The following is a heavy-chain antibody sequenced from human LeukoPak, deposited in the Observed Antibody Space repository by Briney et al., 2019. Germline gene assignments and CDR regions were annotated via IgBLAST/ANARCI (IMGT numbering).Heavy chain of an antibody. CDR1: GFTFSSYG. D-gene: IGHD3-10*01. Sequence: GGSLRLSCATSGFTFSSYGMHWVRQAPGKGLEWVAFIPYDGSNKYYADSVKGRFTISRDNSKNTLYLQMSSLRAEDTAVYYCVKTHRATNWYFDLWGRGTLVTVSS. CDR2: IPYDGSNK. V-gene: IGHV3-30*02. J-gene: IGHJ2*01. CDR3: VKTHRATNWYFDL.